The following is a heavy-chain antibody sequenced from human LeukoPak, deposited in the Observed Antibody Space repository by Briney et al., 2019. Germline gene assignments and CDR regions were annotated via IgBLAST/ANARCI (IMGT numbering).Heavy chain of an antibody. CDR2: IKQDGSEK. CDR3: ARELGRYYMDV. J-gene: IGHJ6*03. CDR1: GFTFSSYW. Sequence: PGGSLRLSCAASGFTFSSYWMSWVRQAPGKGREWVANIKQDGSEKYYVDSVKGRFTISRDNAKNSLYLQMNSLRAEDTAVYYCARELGRYYMDVWGKGTTVTVSS. V-gene: IGHV3-7*01.